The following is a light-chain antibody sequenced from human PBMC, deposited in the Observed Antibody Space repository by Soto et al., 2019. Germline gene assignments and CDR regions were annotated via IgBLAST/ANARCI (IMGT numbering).Light chain of an antibody. CDR2: KAS. CDR1: ESIVSW. V-gene: IGKV1-5*03. Sequence: DIQMTQSPPTLSASIGDRVAITCRASESIVSWLAWYQHKPGKAPRLLIYKASYLKSGVPSRFSGSKSGTEFTLTISSLQPDDFGTYYCQQYHRYPVTFGQGTKPEIK. CDR3: QQYHRYPVT. J-gene: IGKJ2*01.